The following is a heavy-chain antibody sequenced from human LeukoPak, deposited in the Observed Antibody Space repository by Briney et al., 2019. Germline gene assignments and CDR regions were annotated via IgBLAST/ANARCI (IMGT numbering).Heavy chain of an antibody. J-gene: IGHJ4*02. Sequence: ASVKVSCKASGYTFTSNYIHWVRQAPGQGLEWMGIINPSGGSTSYAQKFQGRVAMTRDTSTSTVYMELSSLRSEDTAVYYCARSGVDTAMACDYWGQGTLVTVSS. CDR1: GYTFTSNY. CDR3: ARSGVDTAMACDY. V-gene: IGHV1-46*01. D-gene: IGHD5-18*01. CDR2: INPSGGST.